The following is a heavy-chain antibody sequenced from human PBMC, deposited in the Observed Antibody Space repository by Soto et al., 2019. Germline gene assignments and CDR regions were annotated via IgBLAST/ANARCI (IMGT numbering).Heavy chain of an antibody. CDR1: GGSFSSYY. CDR3: TTDLMRWELLTSFFAY. CDR2: INHSGST. D-gene: IGHD1-26*01. Sequence: SETLSLTCDVYGGSFSSYYWNWIRQPPGKGLEWLGEINHSGSTNYNPSLESRVTISLDTSRTQFSLKLTSVTAADTAVYYCTTDLMRWELLTSFFAYWGQGTLVTVSS. V-gene: IGHV4-34*01. J-gene: IGHJ4*02.